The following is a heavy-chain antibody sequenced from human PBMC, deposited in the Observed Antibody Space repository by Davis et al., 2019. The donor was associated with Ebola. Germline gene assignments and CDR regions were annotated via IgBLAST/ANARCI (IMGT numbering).Heavy chain of an antibody. Sequence: ASVKVSCKASGYTFMRHGISWVRQAPGQGLEWPGWITTHNKNTHSTKNLQGRRTMTTDASTSTAYLELRGLRSDDTAVYYCAGGLGVFGVVPDAFDVWGQGKMVTTSS. J-gene: IGHJ3*01. D-gene: IGHD3-3*01. CDR3: AGGLGVFGVVPDAFDV. V-gene: IGHV1-18*01. CDR1: GYTFMRHG. CDR2: ITTHNKNT.